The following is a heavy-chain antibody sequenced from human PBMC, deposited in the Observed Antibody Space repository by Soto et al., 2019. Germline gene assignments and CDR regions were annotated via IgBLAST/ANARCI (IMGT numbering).Heavy chain of an antibody. D-gene: IGHD3-22*01. CDR1: GYTFTAYY. J-gene: IGHJ4*02. CDR3: ARNYYDSSDRDYLDY. Sequence: GASVKVSCKASGYTFTAYYIHWVRQAPGQGLEWMGWINPITGGTNYAPNFQGRVTMTRDTSISTAYMELSSLRSDDTALYYCARNYYDSSDRDYLDYWGRGTLVTVSS. V-gene: IGHV1-2*02. CDR2: INPITGGT.